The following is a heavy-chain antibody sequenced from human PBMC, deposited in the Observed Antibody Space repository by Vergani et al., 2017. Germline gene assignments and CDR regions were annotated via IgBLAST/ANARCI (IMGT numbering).Heavy chain of an antibody. CDR1: GFTFSSYG. D-gene: IGHD6-6*01. Sequence: QVQLVESGGGVVQPGRSLRLSCAASGFTFSSYGMHWVRQAPGKGLEWVAVIWYDGSNKYYADSVKGRFTISRDNSKNTLYLQMNSLRAVDTAVYYCAREAGYSSSGIDYWGQGTLVTVSS. CDR2: IWYDGSNK. V-gene: IGHV3-33*01. CDR3: AREAGYSSSGIDY. J-gene: IGHJ4*02.